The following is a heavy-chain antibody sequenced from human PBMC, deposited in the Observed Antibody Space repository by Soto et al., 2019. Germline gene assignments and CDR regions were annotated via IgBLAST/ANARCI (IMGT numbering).Heavy chain of an antibody. Sequence: SETLSLTCTVSGCSISSGCYYWSWIRQHPGKGLEWIGYIYYSGSTYYNPSLKSRVTISVDTSKNQFSLKLSSVTAADTAVYYCARGFGVVAFDYWGQGTLVTVSS. V-gene: IGHV4-31*03. J-gene: IGHJ4*02. D-gene: IGHD3-3*01. CDR3: ARGFGVVAFDY. CDR2: IYYSGST. CDR1: GCSISSGCYY.